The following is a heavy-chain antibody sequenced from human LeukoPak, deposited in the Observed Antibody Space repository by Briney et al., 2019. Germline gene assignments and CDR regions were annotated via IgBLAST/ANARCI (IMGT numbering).Heavy chain of an antibody. CDR1: GGSFSGYY. V-gene: IGHV4-34*01. J-gene: IGHJ4*02. CDR2: INHSGST. D-gene: IGHD3-9*01. Sequence: PSETLSLTCAVYGGSFSGYYWSWIRQPPGKGLEWIGEINHSGSTNYNPSLKSRVTISVDTSKNQFSLKLSSVTAADTAVYYCARDFDDILTGYSSNDYWGQGTLVTVSS. CDR3: ARDFDDILTGYSSNDY.